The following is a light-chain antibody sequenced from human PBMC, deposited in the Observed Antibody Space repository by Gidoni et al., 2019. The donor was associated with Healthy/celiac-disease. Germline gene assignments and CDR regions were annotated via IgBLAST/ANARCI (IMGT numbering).Light chain of an antibody. CDR1: QSISSW. V-gene: IGKV1-5*03. Sequence: DLHLTQSPSTLSASVGDRVNITYRASQSISSWLAWYPQKPGKAPKLLIYKASSLESGVPSRFSGSGSGTEFTLTISSLQPDEFATYFCQQYNSYSRTFGQGTKVEIK. J-gene: IGKJ1*01. CDR2: KAS. CDR3: QQYNSYSRT.